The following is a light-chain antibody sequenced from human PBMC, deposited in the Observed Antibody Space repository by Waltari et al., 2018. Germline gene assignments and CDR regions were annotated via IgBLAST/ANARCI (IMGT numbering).Light chain of an antibody. CDR1: QGIASF. V-gene: IGKV1-9*01. J-gene: IGKJ3*01. CDR3: QQLESYAFT. CDR2: PAS. Sequence: DIQLTQSPPLLSASVGDRVTITCRASQGIASFLAWYQQKPGKAPKLLIYPASILQSGVPSRFSGIGSGTEFSLTISSLQPEDFATYYCQQLESYAFTFGPGTKVDIK.